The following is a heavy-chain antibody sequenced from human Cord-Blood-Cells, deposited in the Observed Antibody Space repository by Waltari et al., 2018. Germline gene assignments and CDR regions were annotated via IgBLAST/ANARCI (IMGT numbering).Heavy chain of an antibody. Sequence: EVQLVESGGGLIQPGGSLGLSCAASGFTVSSNYMSGVRRAPGKGLEWVSVIYSGGSTYYADSVKGRFTISRDNSKNTLYLQMNSLRAEDTAVYYCATGPVGYYYYGMDVWGQGTTVTVSS. CDR2: IYSGGST. V-gene: IGHV3-53*01. CDR3: ATGPVGYYYYGMDV. CDR1: GFTVSSNY. J-gene: IGHJ6*02.